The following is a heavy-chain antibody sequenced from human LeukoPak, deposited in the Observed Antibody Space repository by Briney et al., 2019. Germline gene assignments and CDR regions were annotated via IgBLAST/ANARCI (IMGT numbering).Heavy chain of an antibody. Sequence: PSETLSLTCAVSTDSITSNWWSWVRQPPGKGLEWVSYISSSGSTIYYADSVKGRFTISRDNAKNSLYLQMNSLRAEDTAVYYCARGSRRYFDYWGQGTLVTVSS. D-gene: IGHD6-13*01. CDR1: TDSITSNW. V-gene: IGHV3-48*03. J-gene: IGHJ4*02. CDR3: ARGSRRYFDY. CDR2: ISSSGSTI.